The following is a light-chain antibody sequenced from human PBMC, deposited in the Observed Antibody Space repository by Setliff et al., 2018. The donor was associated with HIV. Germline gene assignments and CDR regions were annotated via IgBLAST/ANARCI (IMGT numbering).Light chain of an antibody. CDR2: EVS. CDR1: SSDVGGYNY. Sequence: QSALTQPPSASGSPGQSVTISCTGTSSDVGGYNYVSWYQQHPGKAPKLMIYEVSKRPSGVPDRFSGSKSGNTASLTVSGLQAEDEADYYFSSYAGSNNVFGTGTKATV. V-gene: IGLV2-8*01. J-gene: IGLJ1*01. CDR3: SSYAGSNNV.